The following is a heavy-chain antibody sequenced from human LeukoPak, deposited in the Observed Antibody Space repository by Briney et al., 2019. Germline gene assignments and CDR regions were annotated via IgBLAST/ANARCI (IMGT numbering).Heavy chain of an antibody. CDR2: IYHSGNT. Sequence: SETLSLTCAVSGDSISSSNWWSWVRQPPGKGLEWIGEIYHSGNTNYNPSLKSRLTISVDKSKNQFSLILSSVTAADTAVYYCARVPSSGRFDYWGQGTLVTVSS. J-gene: IGHJ4*02. D-gene: IGHD6-19*01. CDR3: ARVPSSGRFDY. V-gene: IGHV4-4*02. CDR1: GDSISSSNW.